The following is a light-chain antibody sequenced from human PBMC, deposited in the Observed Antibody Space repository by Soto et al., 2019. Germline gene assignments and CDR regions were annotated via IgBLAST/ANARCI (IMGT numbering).Light chain of an antibody. Sequence: EVVLTQSPGTLSLSPGERATLSCRASQSISQSLAWYQQRPGQSPRLLIYGASSRATGIPDRFSGSGSGTDFTLTISRLEPEDFAVYYCQQYGSSPPTFGQGTKVEIK. V-gene: IGKV3-20*01. CDR1: QSISQS. CDR2: GAS. J-gene: IGKJ1*01. CDR3: QQYGSSPPT.